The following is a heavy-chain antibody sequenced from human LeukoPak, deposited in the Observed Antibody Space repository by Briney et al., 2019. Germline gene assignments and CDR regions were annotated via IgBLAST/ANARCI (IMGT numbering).Heavy chain of an antibody. CDR3: ARGQLLYGGNSNGFDV. CDR1: ASIFTSYW. CDR2: IYPAYSDT. Sequence: GAPLQISCKCSASIFTSYWIGGGRQLPGKGVEVMGIIYPAYSDTTYSPSFQVQVTISAHKSISTAYLQWSSLKAADTAMYYCARGQLLYGGNSNGFDVWGQGQWSPSLQ. J-gene: IGHJ3*01. V-gene: IGHV5-51*01. D-gene: IGHD4-23*01.